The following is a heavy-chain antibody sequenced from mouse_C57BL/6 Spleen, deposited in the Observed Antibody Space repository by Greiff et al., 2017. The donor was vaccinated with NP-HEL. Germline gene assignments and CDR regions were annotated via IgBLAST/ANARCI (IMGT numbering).Heavy chain of an antibody. J-gene: IGHJ4*01. CDR3: ARPYYCSGPFYAMDY. CDR1: GYAFSSSW. D-gene: IGHD1-1*01. V-gene: IGHV1-82*01. CDR2: IYPGDGDT. Sequence: QVQLQQSGPELVKPGASVKISCTASGYAFSSSWMNWVKQRPGKGLEWIGRIYPGDGDTNYNGKFKGKVTLTADKSASTAYMQLSNLTSEDSAVYFCARPYYCSGPFYAMDYWGQGTSVTVSS.